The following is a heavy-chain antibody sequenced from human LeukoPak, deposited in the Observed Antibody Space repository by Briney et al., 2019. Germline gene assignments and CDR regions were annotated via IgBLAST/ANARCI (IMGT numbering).Heavy chain of an antibody. J-gene: IGHJ4*02. CDR2: IGRTGFYR. CDR1: GLTFSTSG. Sequence: GGSLRLSCTTSGLTFSTSGFNWFRQAPGKGLEWVASIGRTGFYRYHADSIKGRFTISRDNANNFLYLQMDSLRAEDAAVYYCPTETNGRHYDYWGQGTLLTVSS. D-gene: IGHD1-14*01. V-gene: IGHV3-21*06. CDR3: PTETNGRHYDY.